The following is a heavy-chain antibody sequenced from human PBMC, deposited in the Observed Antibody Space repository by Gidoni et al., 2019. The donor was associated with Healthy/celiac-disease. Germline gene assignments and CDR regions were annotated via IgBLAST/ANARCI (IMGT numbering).Heavy chain of an antibody. Sequence: QVQLVESGGGVVQPGRSLRLSCAASGFTFSSYGMHWVRQAPGTGLEWVAVIWYDGSNKYYADSVKGRFTISRDNSKNTLYLQMNSLRAEDTAVYYCARDGDSSGYYRGFDYWGQGTLVTVSS. CDR2: IWYDGSNK. J-gene: IGHJ4*02. CDR1: GFTFSSYG. D-gene: IGHD3-22*01. CDR3: ARDGDSSGYYRGFDY. V-gene: IGHV3-33*01.